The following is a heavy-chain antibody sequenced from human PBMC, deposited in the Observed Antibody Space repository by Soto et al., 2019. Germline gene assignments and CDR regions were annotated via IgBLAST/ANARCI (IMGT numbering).Heavy chain of an antibody. CDR1: GGTFSSYT. CDR2: IIPILGIA. J-gene: IGHJ3*02. CDR3: ARSAVVVIATRDAFDI. Sequence: GASVKVSCKASGGTFSSYTISWVRQAPGQGLEWMGRIIPILGIANYAQKFQGRVTITADKSTSTAYMELSSLRSEDTAVYYCARSAVVVIATRDAFDIWGQGTMVTVSS. D-gene: IGHD2-21*01. V-gene: IGHV1-69*02.